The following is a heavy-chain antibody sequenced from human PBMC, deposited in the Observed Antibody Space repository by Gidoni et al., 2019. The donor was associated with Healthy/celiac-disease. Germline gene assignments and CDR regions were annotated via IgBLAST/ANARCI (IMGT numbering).Heavy chain of an antibody. CDR2: ISGSGGSK. V-gene: IGHV3-23*01. D-gene: IGHD3-22*01. J-gene: IGHJ4*02. Sequence: EVQLLESGGGLVQPGGSLSLSCAASGFTFRSYALSWVRQAPRKGLEWVSAISGSGGSKYDADSVKGRFTISRDNSKNTLYLQMNSLRAEDTAVYYCAKRPYYYDSSGYYWDYWGQGTLVTVSS. CDR1: GFTFRSYA. CDR3: AKRPYYYDSSGYYWDY.